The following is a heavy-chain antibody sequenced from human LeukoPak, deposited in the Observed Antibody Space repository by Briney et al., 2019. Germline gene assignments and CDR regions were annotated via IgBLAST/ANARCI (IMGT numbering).Heavy chain of an antibody. CDR2: IKQDGSEK. CDR3: ATDLPTTPWFDI. D-gene: IGHD3/OR15-3a*01. V-gene: IGHV3-7*01. CDR1: GFTLSSYW. Sequence: GGSLRLSCAASGFTLSSYWMSWVRQAPGKGLEWVANIKQDGSEKYYVDSVKGRFTISRDNAKNSLYLQMNSLRAGDTAVYYCATDLPTTPWFDIWGQGTMVTVSS. J-gene: IGHJ3*02.